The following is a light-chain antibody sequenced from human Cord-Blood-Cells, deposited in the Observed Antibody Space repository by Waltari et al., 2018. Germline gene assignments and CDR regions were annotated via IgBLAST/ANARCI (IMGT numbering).Light chain of an antibody. CDR2: DAS. CDR3: QQFNSYPH. CDR1: QGISSA. V-gene: IGKV1-13*02. J-gene: IGKJ3*01. Sequence: AIQLTQSPSSLSASVGDTVTITCRASQGISSALAWYQQKPGKAPKLLIYDASSLESGVPSRFSGSGSGTDFTLTISSLQPEDFATYYCQQFNSYPHFGXGXXVDIK.